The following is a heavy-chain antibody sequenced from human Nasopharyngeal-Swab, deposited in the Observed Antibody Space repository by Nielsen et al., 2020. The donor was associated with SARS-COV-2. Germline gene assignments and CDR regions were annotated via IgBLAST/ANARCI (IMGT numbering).Heavy chain of an antibody. CDR2: IYSGGST. CDR1: GFTVSSNY. V-gene: IGHV3-53*01. J-gene: IGHJ4*02. D-gene: IGHD3-10*01. Sequence: GESLKISCAASGFTVSSNYMSWVRQAPGKGLEWVSVIYSGGSTYYADSVKGRFTISRDNSKNTLYLQMNSLRAEDTAVYYCAKDVVRGVRFYWGQGTLVTVSS. CDR3: AKDVVRGVRFY.